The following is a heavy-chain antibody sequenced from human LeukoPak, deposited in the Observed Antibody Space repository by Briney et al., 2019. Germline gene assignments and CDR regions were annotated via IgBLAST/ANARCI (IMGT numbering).Heavy chain of an antibody. Sequence: ASVKVSCKASGYTFTGYYTHWVRQAPGQGLEWMGWINPNSGGTNYAQKFQGRVTMTRDTSISTAYMELSRLRSDDTAVYYCARRVTTILNWFDPWGQGTLVTVSS. CDR1: GYTFTGYY. V-gene: IGHV1-2*02. CDR2: INPNSGGT. CDR3: ARRVTTILNWFDP. D-gene: IGHD4-17*01. J-gene: IGHJ5*02.